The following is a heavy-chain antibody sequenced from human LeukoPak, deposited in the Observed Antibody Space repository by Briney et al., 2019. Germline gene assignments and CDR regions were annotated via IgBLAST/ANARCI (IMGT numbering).Heavy chain of an antibody. D-gene: IGHD3-16*01. CDR2: IYYSGST. J-gene: IGHJ4*02. Sequence: SETLSLTRTVSGGSISSYYWSWIRQPPGKGLEWIGCIYYSGSTYYNPSLKSRITISVDTSKNQFSLKLSSVTAADTAVYYCARDLGGGHFDSWGQGTLVTVSS. CDR1: GGSISSYY. CDR3: ARDLGGGHFDS. V-gene: IGHV4-59*12.